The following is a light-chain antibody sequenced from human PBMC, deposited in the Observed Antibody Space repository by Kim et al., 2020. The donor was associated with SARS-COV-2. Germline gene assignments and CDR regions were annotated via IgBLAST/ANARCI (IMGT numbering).Light chain of an antibody. V-gene: IGKV3-20*01. CDR2: GAS. J-gene: IGKJ2*01. CDR1: QSVSSSY. CDR3: QQYGSSP. Sequence: EIVLTQSPGTLSLSPGERATISCRASQSVSSSYLAWYQQKPGQAPRLLIYGASSRATGIPDRFSGSGSGTDFTLTISRLEPEDFAVYYCQQYGSSPFGQGTKLEI.